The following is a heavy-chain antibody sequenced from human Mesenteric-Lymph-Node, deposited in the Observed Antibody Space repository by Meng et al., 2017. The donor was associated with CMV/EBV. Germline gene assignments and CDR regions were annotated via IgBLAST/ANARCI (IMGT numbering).Heavy chain of an antibody. V-gene: IGHV3-53*01. CDR2: IYSGGST. J-gene: IGHJ6*02. CDR3: ATTPLPNVMI. CDR1: GFTVSSNY. Sequence: GGSLRLSCAASGFTVSSNYMSWVRQAPGKGLEWVSVIYSGGSTYYADSVKGRFTISRDNAKNSLFLQMNSLRAEDTAVYYCATTPLPNVMIWGQGTTVTVSS. D-gene: IGHD2-8*01.